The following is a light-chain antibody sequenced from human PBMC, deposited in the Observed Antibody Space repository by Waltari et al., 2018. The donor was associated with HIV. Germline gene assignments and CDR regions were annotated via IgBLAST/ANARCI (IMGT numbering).Light chain of an antibody. V-gene: IGKV1-39*01. Sequence: DIQMTQSPSSLSASVGDRVTITCRASQSIGFYLNWYRQKQGKAPELLIYAASNLQSGLPSRFSGSGSGTDFTLTISSLQPEDFATYYCQQSFNIPLIFGPGTKVDI. CDR2: AAS. CDR3: QQSFNIPLI. CDR1: QSIGFY. J-gene: IGKJ3*01.